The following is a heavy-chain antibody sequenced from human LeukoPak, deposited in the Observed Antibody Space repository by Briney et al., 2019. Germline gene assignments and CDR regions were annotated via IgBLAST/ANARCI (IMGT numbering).Heavy chain of an antibody. CDR2: IRYDGSNK. CDR3: AKDFYGDYGFWIDP. CDR1: GIPFSSYG. Sequence: GGSLRLSCAASGIPFSSYGMHWVRQAPGKGLEWVAFIRYDGSNKYYADPVKGRFTISRDNSKNTLYLQMNRLRAEDTAVYYCAKDFYGDYGFWIDPWGEGTLVTVSS. J-gene: IGHJ5*02. D-gene: IGHD4-17*01. V-gene: IGHV3-30*02.